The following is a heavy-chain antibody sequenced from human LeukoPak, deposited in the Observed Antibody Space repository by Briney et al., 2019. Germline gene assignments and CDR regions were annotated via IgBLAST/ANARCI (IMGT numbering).Heavy chain of an antibody. CDR3: ARDQGVPAGIGYYYYYMDV. CDR2: IYTSGST. D-gene: IGHD2-2*01. J-gene: IGHJ6*03. V-gene: IGHV4-4*07. CDR1: GGSISSYY. Sequence: PSETLSLTCTVSGGSISSYYWSWIRQPAGKGLEWIGRIYTSGSTNYNPSLKSRVIMSVDTSKNQFSLKLSSVTAADTAVYYCARDQGVPAGIGYYYYYMDVWGKGTTVTVSS.